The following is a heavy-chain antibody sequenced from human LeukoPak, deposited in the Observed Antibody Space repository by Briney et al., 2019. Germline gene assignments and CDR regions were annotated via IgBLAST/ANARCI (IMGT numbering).Heavy chain of an antibody. V-gene: IGHV3-7*01. J-gene: IGHJ6*02. D-gene: IGHD6-19*01. CDR2: IKQDGSEK. CDR3: ARENRDSSGWYYYYYGMDV. Sequence: GGSLRLSCAASGFTFSSYWMSWVRQAPGKGLEWVANIKQDGSEKYYVDSVKGRFTISRDNAKNSLYLQMNSLRAEDTAVYYYARENRDSSGWYYYYYGMDVWGQGTTVPVSS. CDR1: GFTFSSYW.